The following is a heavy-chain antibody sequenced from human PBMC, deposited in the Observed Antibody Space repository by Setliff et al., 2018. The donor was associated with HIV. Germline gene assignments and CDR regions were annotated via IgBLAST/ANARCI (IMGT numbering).Heavy chain of an antibody. J-gene: IGHJ4*02. CDR3: ARSSYYDVNSPFDY. V-gene: IGHV1-69*10. D-gene: IGHD3-16*01. CDR1: GYTFTGYY. CDR2: AIPMLGIA. Sequence: ASVKVSCKASGYTFTGYYMHWVRQAPGQGLEWMGGAIPMLGIANHVHKFQGRVTITADKSTSTAYMELNSLRSEDTAVYYCARSSYYDVNSPFDYWGQGTRVTVSS.